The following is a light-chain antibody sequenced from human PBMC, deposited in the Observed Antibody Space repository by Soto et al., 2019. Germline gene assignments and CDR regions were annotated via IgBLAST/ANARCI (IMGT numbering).Light chain of an antibody. CDR2: DVR. CDR3: SSFTTTSTVV. Sequence: QSVLTQPASVSGSPGQSITISCIGTSSDIGAYNYVSWYQQHPGKAPKLMIYDVRNRPSGVSNRFSGSKSGNTASLAISGLQAEDEGDYYCSSFTTTSTVVFGGGTKVTVL. V-gene: IGLV2-14*01. J-gene: IGLJ2*01. CDR1: SSDIGAYNY.